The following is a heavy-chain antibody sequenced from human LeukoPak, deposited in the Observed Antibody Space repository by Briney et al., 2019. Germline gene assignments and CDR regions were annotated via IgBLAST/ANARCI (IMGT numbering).Heavy chain of an antibody. V-gene: IGHV3-74*01. D-gene: IGHD6-13*01. Sequence: GGSLRLSCAASGFTVSSNYMSWVRQAPGKGLVWVSRINSDGSSTSYADSVKGRFTISRDNAKNTLYLQMNSLRAEDTAVYYCAAWYEGIAFDPWGQGTLVTVSS. J-gene: IGHJ5*02. CDR1: GFTVSSNY. CDR2: INSDGSST. CDR3: AAWYEGIAFDP.